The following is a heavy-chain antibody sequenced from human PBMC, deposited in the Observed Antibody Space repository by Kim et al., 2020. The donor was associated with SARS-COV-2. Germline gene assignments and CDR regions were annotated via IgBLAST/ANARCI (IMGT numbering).Heavy chain of an antibody. Sequence: GGSLRLSCAASGFTFSSYAMHWVRQAPGKGLEWVAVISYDGSNKYYADSVKGRFTISRDNSKNTLYLQMNSLRAEDTAVYYCARDRGVGADNWFDPWGQGTLVTVSS. CDR2: ISYDGSNK. CDR3: ARDRGVGADNWFDP. V-gene: IGHV3-30*04. CDR1: GFTFSSYA. D-gene: IGHD1-26*01. J-gene: IGHJ5*02.